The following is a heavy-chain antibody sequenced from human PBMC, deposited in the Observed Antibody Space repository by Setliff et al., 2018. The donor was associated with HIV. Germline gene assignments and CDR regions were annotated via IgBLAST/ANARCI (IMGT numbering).Heavy chain of an antibody. Sequence: GGSLRLSCAASGFTFNRYWMHWVRQAPGKGLVWVSRIKSDGSTTNYADSVKGRFTISRDNARNTLYLHMSSLRVEDTAVYYCARSQGIGNYHWDVWGKGTTVTVPS. J-gene: IGHJ6*03. D-gene: IGHD2-15*01. CDR3: ARSQGIGNYHWDV. CDR2: IKSDGSTT. CDR1: GFTFNRYW. V-gene: IGHV3-74*01.